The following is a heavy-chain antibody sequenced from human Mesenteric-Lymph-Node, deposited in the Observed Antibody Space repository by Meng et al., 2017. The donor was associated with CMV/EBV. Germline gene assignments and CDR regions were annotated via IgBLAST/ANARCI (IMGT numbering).Heavy chain of an antibody. D-gene: IGHD6-13*01. CDR2: IYSGGGGT. V-gene: IGHV3-23*03. J-gene: IGHJ4*02. CDR1: GFAFSSYA. Sequence: SGFAFSSYAMSWVRQTPGKGLEWVSVIYSGGGGTYYADSVKGRFIISRDNSKNTLCLQMNSLRAEDTAVYYCAKDRVAAQVGYYFDYWGQGTLVTVSS. CDR3: AKDRVAAQVGYYFDY.